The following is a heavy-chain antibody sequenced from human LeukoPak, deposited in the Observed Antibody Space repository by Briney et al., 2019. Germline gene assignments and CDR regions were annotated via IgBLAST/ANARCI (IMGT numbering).Heavy chain of an antibody. CDR1: GFTFSSYA. J-gene: IGHJ4*02. CDR2: ISGSGGST. D-gene: IGHD2-2*01. V-gene: IGHV3-23*01. CDR3: AKGGPHIVVVPAASNDY. Sequence: TGGALRLSCAASGFTFSSYAMSWVRQAPGKGLEWVSAISGSGGSTYYADSVKGRFTISRDNSKNTLYLQMNSLRAEDTAVYYCAKGGPHIVVVPAASNDYCGQGTLVTVSS.